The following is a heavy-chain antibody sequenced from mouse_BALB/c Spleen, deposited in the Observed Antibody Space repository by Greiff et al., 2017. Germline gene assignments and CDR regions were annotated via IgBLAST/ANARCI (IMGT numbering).Heavy chain of an antibody. CDR1: GYSITSDYA. Sequence: EVKLLESGPGLVKPSQSLSLTCTVTGYSITSDYAWTWIRQFPGNKLEWLGYISYSGSTSYNPSLKSRISITRDTSKNQFFLQLNSVTTEDTATYYCAITTATAWFAYWGQGTLVTVSA. CDR2: ISYSGST. D-gene: IGHD1-2*01. CDR3: AITTATAWFAY. V-gene: IGHV3-2*02. J-gene: IGHJ3*01.